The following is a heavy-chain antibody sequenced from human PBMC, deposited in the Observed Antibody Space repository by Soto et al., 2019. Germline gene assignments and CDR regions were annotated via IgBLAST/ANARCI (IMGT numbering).Heavy chain of an antibody. D-gene: IGHD1-1*01. V-gene: IGHV3-23*01. CDR1: GFTFSAYA. CDR2: ISGSGGST. Sequence: GGSLRLSCAASGFTFSAYAMSWVRQAPGKGLEWVSAISGSGGSTYYAASVKGRFTISRDNSKNTLYLQMNSLRAEDTAVYYCAQDYTTTAKLPFDSWGQGTLVTVSS. J-gene: IGHJ4*02. CDR3: AQDYTTTAKLPFDS.